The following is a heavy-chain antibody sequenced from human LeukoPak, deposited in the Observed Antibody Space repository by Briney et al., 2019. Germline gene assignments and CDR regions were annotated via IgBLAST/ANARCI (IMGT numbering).Heavy chain of an antibody. Sequence: PSETLSLTCAVSGYSISSGYYWGWIRPTPGKGLEWIGSIYHSGSTYYNPSLKSRVTISVDTSKNQFSLKLSSVTAADTAVYYCASPRRYYDFWSGPVGYYMDVWGKGTTVTVSS. J-gene: IGHJ6*03. CDR2: IYHSGST. CDR1: GYSISSGYY. CDR3: ASPRRYYDFWSGPVGYYMDV. V-gene: IGHV4-38-2*01. D-gene: IGHD3-3*01.